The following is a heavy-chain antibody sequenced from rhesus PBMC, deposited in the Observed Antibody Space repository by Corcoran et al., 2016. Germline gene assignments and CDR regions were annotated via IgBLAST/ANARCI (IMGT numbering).Heavy chain of an antibody. CDR3: ARYYSGSQGLDF. V-gene: IGHV1-200*01. Sequence: QVQLVQSGAEVKKPGTSVRLSCKASGYTFTSYYIYWVRQAPGQVLEWLGWINPSNDNTDYAQKFQGRVTMTRDTSTSTAYMELNSLRSDDTAVYYCARYYSGSQGLDFWGQGLRVTVSS. D-gene: IGHD3-16*01. J-gene: IGHJ3*01. CDR2: INPSNDNT. CDR1: GYTFTSYY.